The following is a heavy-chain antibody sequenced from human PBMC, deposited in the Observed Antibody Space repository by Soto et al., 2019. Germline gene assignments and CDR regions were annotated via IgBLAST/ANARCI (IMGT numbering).Heavy chain of an antibody. Sequence: GASVKVSCKASGYTFTSYDTNWVRQATGQGLEWMGWMNPNSGNTGYAQKFQGRVTMTRNTSISTAYMELSSLRSEDTAVYYCARGPGYSGYDSYYYYMDVWGKGTTVTVSS. D-gene: IGHD5-12*01. CDR3: ARGPGYSGYDSYYYYMDV. V-gene: IGHV1-8*01. CDR2: MNPNSGNT. CDR1: GYTFTSYD. J-gene: IGHJ6*03.